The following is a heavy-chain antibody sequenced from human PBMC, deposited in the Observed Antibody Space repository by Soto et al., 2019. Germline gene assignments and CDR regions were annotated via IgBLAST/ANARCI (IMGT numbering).Heavy chain of an antibody. J-gene: IGHJ6*02. Sequence: GGSLRLSCAASGFTFSSYSMNWVRQAPGKGLEWVSSISSSSSYIYYADSVKGRFTISRDNAKNSLYLQMNSLRSEDTAVYYCARVGSSSSPYYYGMDVWGQGTTVTVSS. CDR1: GFTFSSYS. D-gene: IGHD6-6*01. CDR2: ISSSSSYI. CDR3: ARVGSSSSPYYYGMDV. V-gene: IGHV3-21*06.